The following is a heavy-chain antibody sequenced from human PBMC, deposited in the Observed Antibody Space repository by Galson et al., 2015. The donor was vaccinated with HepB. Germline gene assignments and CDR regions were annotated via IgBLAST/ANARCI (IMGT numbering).Heavy chain of an antibody. CDR1: GGSFSGYY. V-gene: IGHV4-34*01. D-gene: IGHD3-10*01. J-gene: IGHJ4*02. CDR2: INHSGST. CDR3: ARGSLWGYKNDY. Sequence: LSLTCAVYGGSFSGYYWSWIRQPPGKGLEWIGEINHSGSTNYNPSLKSRVTISVDTSKNQFSLKLSSVTAADTAVYYCARGSLWGYKNDYWGQGTLVTVSS.